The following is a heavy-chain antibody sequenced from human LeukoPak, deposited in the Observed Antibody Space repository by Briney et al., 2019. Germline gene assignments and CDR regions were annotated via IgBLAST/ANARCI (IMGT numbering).Heavy chain of an antibody. V-gene: IGHV3-23*01. Sequence: PGGPLRLSCAASGFTFSSYAMSWVRQAPEKGLEGVSTISGSGGGTYYADSVKGRFTISRDDSKNTLYLQRNSLRAEDTAVYYCVKDLGRYRNNCFDYWGQGTLVTVSS. CDR3: VKDLGRYRNNCFDY. D-gene: IGHD1-26*01. J-gene: IGHJ4*02. CDR1: GFTFSSYA. CDR2: ISGSGGGT.